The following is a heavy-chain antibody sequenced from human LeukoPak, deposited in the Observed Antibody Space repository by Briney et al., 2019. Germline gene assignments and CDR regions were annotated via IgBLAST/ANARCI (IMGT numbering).Heavy chain of an antibody. J-gene: IGHJ5*02. CDR1: GGTFNSYA. V-gene: IGHV1-69*05. CDR3: ARARSPSSGYLLRDHNWFDP. D-gene: IGHD3-22*01. CDR2: IIPIFGTA. Sequence: ASVKVSCKASGGTFNSYAISWVRQAPGPGLEWMGGIIPIFGTANHAQKFQGRVTITTDESTSTAYMELSSLRSEDTAVYYCARARSPSSGYLLRDHNWFDPWGQGTLVTVSS.